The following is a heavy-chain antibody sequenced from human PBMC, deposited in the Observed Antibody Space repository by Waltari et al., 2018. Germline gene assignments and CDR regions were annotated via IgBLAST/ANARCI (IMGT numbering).Heavy chain of an antibody. V-gene: IGHV3-33*01. D-gene: IGHD1-26*01. Sequence: QEKLVESGGGVVQSGRSLKLSCEASGFSFTNYGMNWVRQAPGKGLEWVAIIWYDGSKKYYADSVNGRFDISRDNSRNTLYLQMDSLRAEDTAVYFCARDQYGESFYYAMNVWGQGTAVTVSS. J-gene: IGHJ6*02. CDR3: ARDQYGESFYYAMNV. CDR1: GFSFTNYG. CDR2: IWYDGSKK.